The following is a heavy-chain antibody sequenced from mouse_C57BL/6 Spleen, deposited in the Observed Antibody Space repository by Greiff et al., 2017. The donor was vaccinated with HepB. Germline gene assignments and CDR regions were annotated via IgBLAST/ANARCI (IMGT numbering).Heavy chain of an antibody. CDR3: ANKGGYHWYFDV. Sequence: QVQLQQPGTELVKPGASVKLSCKASGYTFTSYWMHWVKQRPGQGLEWIGNINPSNGGTNYNEKFKSKATLTVDKSSSTAYMHLSSLTSEDSAVYYCANKGGYHWYFDVWGTGTTVTVSS. CDR1: GYTFTSYW. V-gene: IGHV1-53*01. D-gene: IGHD2-2*01. CDR2: INPSNGGT. J-gene: IGHJ1*03.